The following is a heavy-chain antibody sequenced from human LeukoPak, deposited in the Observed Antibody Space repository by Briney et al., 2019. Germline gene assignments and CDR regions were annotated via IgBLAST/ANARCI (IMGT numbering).Heavy chain of an antibody. J-gene: IGHJ3*02. D-gene: IGHD3-22*01. V-gene: IGHV3-30-3*01. CDR2: ISYDGSNK. CDR3: ARDRPYYYDSSGYSDAFDI. CDR1: GFTFSSYA. Sequence: GRSLRLSCAASGFTFSSYAMHWVRQAPGKGLEWVAVISYDGSNKYYADSVKGRFTISRDNSKNTLYLQMNSLRAEDTAVYYCARDRPYYYDSSGYSDAFDIWGQGTMVTVSS.